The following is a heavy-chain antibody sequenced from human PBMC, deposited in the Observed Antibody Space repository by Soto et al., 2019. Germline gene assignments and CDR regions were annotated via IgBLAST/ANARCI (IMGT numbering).Heavy chain of an antibody. Sequence: PSETLSLTCTVSGGSISSGGYYWSWIRQHPGKGLEWIGYIYYSGSTYYNPSLKSRVTISVDTSKNQFSLKLSSVTAADTAVYYCARGITMVRGATNTYYFDYWGQGTLVTVSS. CDR1: GGSISSGGYY. J-gene: IGHJ4*02. CDR3: ARGITMVRGATNTYYFDY. D-gene: IGHD3-10*01. CDR2: IYYSGST. V-gene: IGHV4-31*03.